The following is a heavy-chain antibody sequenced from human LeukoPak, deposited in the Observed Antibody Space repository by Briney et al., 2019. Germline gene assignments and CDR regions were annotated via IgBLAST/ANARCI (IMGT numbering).Heavy chain of an antibody. V-gene: IGHV3-7*01. CDR2: IKPDGSQK. CDR1: GFNFRSYW. J-gene: IGHJ4*02. CDR3: ARDSGSFFVDF. Sequence: GGSLRLSCAASGFNFRSYWMTWVRQAPGKGLEWVANIKPDGSQKFCVDSVKDRFTISRDNAKNSLYLQMNSLRAEDTAVYYCARDSGSFFVDFWGQGTLVIVSS. D-gene: IGHD1-26*01.